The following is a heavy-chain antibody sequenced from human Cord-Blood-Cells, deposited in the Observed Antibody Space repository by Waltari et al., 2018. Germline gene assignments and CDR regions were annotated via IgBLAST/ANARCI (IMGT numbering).Heavy chain of an antibody. J-gene: IGHJ3*02. Sequence: QVQLQQWGAGLLKPSETLSLTCAVSGGSFSGYHWSWIRQPPGKGLEWIGEINHSGSTNYNPSLKSRVTISVDTSKNQFSLKLSSVTAADTAVYYCARGGGRMRGTDAFDIWGQGTMVTDSS. CDR1: GGSFSGYH. V-gene: IGHV4-34*01. D-gene: IGHD3-10*01. CDR3: ARGGGRMRGTDAFDI. CDR2: INHSGST.